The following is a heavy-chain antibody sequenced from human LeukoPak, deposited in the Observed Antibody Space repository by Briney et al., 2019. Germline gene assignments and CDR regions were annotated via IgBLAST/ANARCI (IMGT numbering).Heavy chain of an antibody. CDR2: INPNSGCT. D-gene: IGHD1-26*01. V-gene: IGHV1-2*02. J-gene: IGHJ4*02. Sequence: GASVKVSCKASGCTFTSYYIHWVRLAPGPGLEWMGWINPNSGCTNYAQNFQGRVTMTRDTSISPAYMELSRLRSDASAVECVAIAHRSGRYYEVDYWGQGTLVTVSS. CDR3: AIAHRSGRYYEVDY. CDR1: GCTFTSYY.